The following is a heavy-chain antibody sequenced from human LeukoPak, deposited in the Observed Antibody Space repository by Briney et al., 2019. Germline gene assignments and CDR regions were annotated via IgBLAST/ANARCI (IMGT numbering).Heavy chain of an antibody. D-gene: IGHD3-22*01. CDR3: ARGPYSYDSSGAFDI. Sequence: GGSLRLSCAASGFTVSSNYMSWVRQAPGKGLEWVSVIYSGGSTYYADSVKGRFTISRDNSKNTLYLQMNSLRAEDTAVYYCARGPYSYDSSGAFDIWGQGTMVTVSS. V-gene: IGHV3-53*01. CDR2: IYSGGST. J-gene: IGHJ3*02. CDR1: GFTVSSNY.